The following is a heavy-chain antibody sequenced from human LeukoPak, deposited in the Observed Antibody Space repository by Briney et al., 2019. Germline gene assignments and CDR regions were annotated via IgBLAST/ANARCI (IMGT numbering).Heavy chain of an antibody. CDR1: GFTFSSYW. V-gene: IGHV3-7*01. J-gene: IGHJ6*02. D-gene: IGHD5-24*01. CDR3: ARDNGMATTVYYYYYGMDV. CDR2: IKQDGSEK. Sequence: GGSLRLSCAASGFTFSSYWMSWVRQAPGKGLEWVANIKQDGSEKYYVDSVKGRFTISRDNAKNSLYLQMNSLRAEDTAVYYCARDNGMATTVYYYYYGMDVWGQGTTVTVSS.